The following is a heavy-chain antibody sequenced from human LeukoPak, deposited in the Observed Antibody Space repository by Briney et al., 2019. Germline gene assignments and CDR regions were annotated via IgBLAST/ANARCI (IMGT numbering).Heavy chain of an antibody. D-gene: IGHD3-10*01. CDR2: IYYSGGT. CDR1: GDSVSSGSYY. V-gene: IGHV4-61*01. Sequence: PSETLSLTCTVSGDSVSSGSYYWNWLRQPPGKGLEWIGYIYYSGGTNYNPSLKSRVTISVDTSKNQFSLKLTSVTAADTAVYYCAKDQGITMVRGVISGFDYWGQGTLVTVSS. J-gene: IGHJ4*02. CDR3: AKDQGITMVRGVISGFDY.